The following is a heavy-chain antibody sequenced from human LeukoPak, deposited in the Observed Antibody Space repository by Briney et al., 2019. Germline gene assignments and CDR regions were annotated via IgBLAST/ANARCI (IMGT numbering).Heavy chain of an antibody. V-gene: IGHV3-48*01. CDR3: AKDQPGYCSSTSCRYWGIFDY. Sequence: GGSLRLSCAASGFTFSSYSMSWVRQAPGKGLEWVSYISSSSSIIYYADSVKGRFTISRDKAKNSLYLQMNSLRAEDTAVYYCAKDQPGYCSSTSCRYWGIFDYWGQGTLVTVSS. CDR2: ISSSSSII. D-gene: IGHD2-2*01. CDR1: GFTFSSYS. J-gene: IGHJ4*02.